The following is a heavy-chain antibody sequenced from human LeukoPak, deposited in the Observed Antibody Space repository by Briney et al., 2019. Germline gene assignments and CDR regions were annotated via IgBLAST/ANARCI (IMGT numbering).Heavy chain of an antibody. Sequence: GGSLRLSCAAPGLTFSNYWMHWVRQAPGKGLVWVSRINRDGSRTDYADSVKGRFTVSRDSAKNTLYLQMNSLRAEDTAVYYCAGETSVGYWGQGTLVTVSS. J-gene: IGHJ4*02. CDR2: INRDGSRT. D-gene: IGHD4-23*01. CDR3: AGETSVGY. CDR1: GLTFSNYW. V-gene: IGHV3-74*01.